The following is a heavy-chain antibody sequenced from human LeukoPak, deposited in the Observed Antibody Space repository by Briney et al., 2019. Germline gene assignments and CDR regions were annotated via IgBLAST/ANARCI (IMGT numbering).Heavy chain of an antibody. CDR3: AKDFHY. V-gene: IGHV3-9*01. CDR2: ISWNSGSI. CDR1: GFTFDDYA. J-gene: IGHJ4*02. Sequence: GGSLRLSCAASGFTFDDYAMHWVRQAPGKGLEWVSGISWNSGSIGYADSVKGRFTISRGNAKNSLYLQMNSLRAEDTALYYCAKDFHYWGQGTLVTVSS.